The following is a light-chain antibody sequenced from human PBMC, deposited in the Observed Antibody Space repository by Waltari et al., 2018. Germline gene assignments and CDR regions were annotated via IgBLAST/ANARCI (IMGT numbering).Light chain of an antibody. Sequence: SSELTQDPAVSVALGQTVRITCQGDSLRTYYVSWFQQKAGQAPKLVIYGKNNRPAGIPDRFSASTSGSRASLTIIGAQAEDEADYYCHSRDSNGDVLIGGGTKVTVV. V-gene: IGLV3-19*01. CDR2: GKN. CDR3: HSRDSNGDVL. CDR1: SLRTYY. J-gene: IGLJ2*01.